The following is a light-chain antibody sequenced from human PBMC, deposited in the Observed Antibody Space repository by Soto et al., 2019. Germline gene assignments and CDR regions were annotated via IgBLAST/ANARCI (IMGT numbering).Light chain of an antibody. CDR1: SSDVGGYNY. V-gene: IGLV2-14*01. Sequence: QSALTQPASVSGSPGQSITISCTGTSSDVGGYNYVSWYQQHPGKARKLMIYEVSNRPSGVSNRFSGSKSGNTASLTISGLQAEDEADYDCSSYTSSSAYVFGTGTKLTVL. CDR2: EVS. CDR3: SSYTSSSAYV. J-gene: IGLJ1*01.